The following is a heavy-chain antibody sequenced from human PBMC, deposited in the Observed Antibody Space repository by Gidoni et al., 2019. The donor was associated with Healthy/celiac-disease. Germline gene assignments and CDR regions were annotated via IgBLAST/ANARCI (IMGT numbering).Heavy chain of an antibody. V-gene: IGHV7-4-1*02. CDR2: INTNTGNP. CDR1: GYTFTSDA. Sequence: QVQLVQSGSEWKKPGASVKVSCKAAGYTFTSDAMNWVRQAPGQGLEWMGWINTNTGNPTYAQGFTGRFVFSLDTSVSTAYLQISSLKAEDTAVYYCARDPRITMVRGGTARERGYFQHWGQGTLVTVSS. J-gene: IGHJ1*01. CDR3: ARDPRITMVRGGTARERGYFQH. D-gene: IGHD3-10*01.